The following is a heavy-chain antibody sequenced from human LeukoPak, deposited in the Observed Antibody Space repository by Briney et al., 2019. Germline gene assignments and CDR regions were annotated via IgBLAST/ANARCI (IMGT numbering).Heavy chain of an antibody. D-gene: IGHD3-22*01. CDR2: IYYSGST. V-gene: IGHV4-61*01. J-gene: IGHJ4*02. CDR1: GGSITSGSYY. CDR3: ARIQYYYDSSGYSDY. Sequence: SQTLSLTCTVSGGSITSGSYYWSWIRQPPGKGLEWIGYIYYSGSTNYNPSLKSRVTISVDTSKNQFSLKLSSVTAADTAVYYCARIQYYYDSSGYSDYWGQGTLVTVSS.